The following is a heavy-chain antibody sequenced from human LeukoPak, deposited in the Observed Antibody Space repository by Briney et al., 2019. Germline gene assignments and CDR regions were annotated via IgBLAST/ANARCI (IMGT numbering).Heavy chain of an antibody. Sequence: ASVKVSCKASGYTFTGYHMHWVRQAPGQGLEWMGWINPNSGGTNYAQKFQGRVTLTRDTSISTAYMELSRLRSDDTAVYYCARTRDSSSSYFNWLAAWNQATLVTVSS. D-gene: IGHD6-13*01. CDR2: INPNSGGT. V-gene: IGHV1-2*02. J-gene: IGHJ5*02. CDR1: GYTFTGYH. CDR3: ARTRDSSSSYFNWLAA.